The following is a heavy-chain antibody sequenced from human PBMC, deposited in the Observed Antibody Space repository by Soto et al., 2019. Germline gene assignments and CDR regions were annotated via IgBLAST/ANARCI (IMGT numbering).Heavy chain of an antibody. Sequence: EVQLLESGGGLVQPGGSLRLACATSGFSFSTYAMTWVRQAPGKGLEWVSTFNGNGGGTYYADSVKGRFTISRDNSKNTLYLQMDSLRAEDTATYYCAKDNSLHWFGPWGQGTLVTVSS. J-gene: IGHJ5*02. CDR1: GFSFSTYA. CDR2: FNGNGGGT. CDR3: AKDNSLHWFGP. V-gene: IGHV3-23*01. D-gene: IGHD2-15*01.